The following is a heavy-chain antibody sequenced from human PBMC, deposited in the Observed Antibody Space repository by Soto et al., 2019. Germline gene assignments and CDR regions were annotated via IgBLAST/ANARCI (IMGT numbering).Heavy chain of an antibody. CDR1: GGSISSSNW. D-gene: IGHD2-15*01. CDR3: ARAAVFNYYYYGMDV. V-gene: IGHV4-4*02. CDR2: IYHSGST. J-gene: IGHJ6*02. Sequence: SETLSLTCAGSGGSISSSNWWSWVRQPPGKGLEWIGEIYHSGSTNYNPSLKSRVTISVDKSKNQFSLKLSSVTAADMAVYYCARAAVFNYYYYGMDVWGQGTTVTVSS.